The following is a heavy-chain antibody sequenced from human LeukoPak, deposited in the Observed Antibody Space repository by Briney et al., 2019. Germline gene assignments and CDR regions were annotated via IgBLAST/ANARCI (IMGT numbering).Heavy chain of an antibody. CDR1: GFTFSNYG. D-gene: IGHD3-10*01. CDR3: ANYGSVSYFAY. Sequence: GRSLRLSWAASGFTFSNYGMHWVRQAPGKGREWVALISYDGSNKYYADSVKGRFTISRDNSKNTLYLQMISLRAEDTAVYYCANYGSVSYFAYWGQGTLVTVSS. CDR2: ISYDGSNK. V-gene: IGHV3-30*18. J-gene: IGHJ4*02.